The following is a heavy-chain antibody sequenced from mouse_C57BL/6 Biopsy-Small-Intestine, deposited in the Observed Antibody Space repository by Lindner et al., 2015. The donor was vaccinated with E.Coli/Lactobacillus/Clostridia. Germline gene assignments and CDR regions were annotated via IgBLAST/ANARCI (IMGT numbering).Heavy chain of an antibody. J-gene: IGHJ2*01. CDR2: INPGSGGT. CDR1: GYAFTSYL. Sequence: VQLQESGAELVWPGTSVKVSCKASGYAFTSYLIEWVKQRPGQGLEWIGVINPGSGGTNYNEKFKGKATLTADKSSSTAYMQLSSLTSEDSAVYFCARGATGNYFDYWGQGTTLTVSS. CDR3: ARGATGNYFDY. V-gene: IGHV1-54*01. D-gene: IGHD3-1*01.